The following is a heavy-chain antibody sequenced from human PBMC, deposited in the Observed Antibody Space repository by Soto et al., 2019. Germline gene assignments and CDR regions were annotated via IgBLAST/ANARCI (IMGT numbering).Heavy chain of an antibody. Sequence: ASVKVSCKASGYTFTSHYMHWVRQAPGQGLEWMGIINPSGGSTSYAQKFQGRVTMTRDTSTSTVYMELSSLRSEDTAVYYCAREGEHSSSWTAWDYWGQGTLVTVSS. J-gene: IGHJ4*02. CDR3: AREGEHSSSWTAWDY. D-gene: IGHD6-13*01. CDR1: GYTFTSHY. V-gene: IGHV1-46*01. CDR2: INPSGGST.